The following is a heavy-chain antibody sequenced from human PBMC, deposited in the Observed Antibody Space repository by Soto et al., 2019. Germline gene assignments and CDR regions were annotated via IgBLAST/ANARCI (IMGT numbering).Heavy chain of an antibody. Sequence: ASVKVSCKASGYTFTSYDINWVRQATGQGLEWMGWMNPNSGNTGYAQKFQGRVTMTRNTSISTAYMELSSLRSGDTAVYYCARGPGSWYYYYLDVWGKGTTVTVSS. J-gene: IGHJ6*03. CDR1: GYTFTSYD. D-gene: IGHD6-13*01. CDR3: ARGPGSWYYYYLDV. CDR2: MNPNSGNT. V-gene: IGHV1-8*01.